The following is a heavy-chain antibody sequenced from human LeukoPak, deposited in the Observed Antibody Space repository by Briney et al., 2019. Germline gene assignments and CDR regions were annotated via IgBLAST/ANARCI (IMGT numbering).Heavy chain of an antibody. J-gene: IGHJ4*02. CDR1: GGSISSGGYY. V-gene: IGHV4-31*03. Sequence: PSETLSLTCTVSGGSISSGGYYWSWIRQHPGKGLEWIGYIYYSGSTYYNPSLKSRVTISVDTSKNQFSLKLSFVTAADTAVYYCARDLEGSLDYWGQGTLVTVSS. D-gene: IGHD3-3*01. CDR3: ARDLEGSLDY. CDR2: IYYSGST.